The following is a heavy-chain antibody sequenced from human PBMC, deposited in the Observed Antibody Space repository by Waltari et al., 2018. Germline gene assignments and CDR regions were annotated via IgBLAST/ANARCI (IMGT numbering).Heavy chain of an antibody. CDR3: ARGVEYSTASWLDF. J-gene: IGHJ4*01. D-gene: IGHD6-6*01. CDR1: GGTFNTYG. Sequence: QVQLVQSGAEVKNPGSSVKVSFKASGGTFNTYGINWLRQAPGQGLEWMGGIMSRFGEGNYAHKFRGRVTITADEPTSTAYMELTSLTSEDTAVYYCARGVEYSTASWLDFWGSGTLVTVSS. V-gene: IGHV1-69*01. CDR2: IMSRFGEG.